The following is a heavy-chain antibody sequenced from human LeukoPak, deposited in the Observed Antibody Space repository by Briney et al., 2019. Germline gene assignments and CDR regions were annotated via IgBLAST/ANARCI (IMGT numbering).Heavy chain of an antibody. CDR2: IWYDGSEK. Sequence: GGSLRLSCAASGFTFSSYAMSWVRQAPGKGLEWVAIIWYDGSEKFYADSVKGRFTISRDNSKNTLYLQTNSLRAEDTAVYYCAKDFYYDTSGYYYPFDYWGQGTLVTVSS. V-gene: IGHV3-30*02. CDR1: GFTFSSYA. CDR3: AKDFYYDTSGYYYPFDY. J-gene: IGHJ4*02. D-gene: IGHD3-22*01.